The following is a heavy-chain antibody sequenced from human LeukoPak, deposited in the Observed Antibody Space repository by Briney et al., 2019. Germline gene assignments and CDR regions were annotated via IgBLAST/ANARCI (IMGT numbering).Heavy chain of an antibody. D-gene: IGHD2-2*01. V-gene: IGHV3-30*04. CDR3: ARGLGYCSSTSCYAPCMDV. CDR1: GFTFSSYA. J-gene: IGHJ6*02. CDR2: ISYDGSNK. Sequence: PGGSLRLSSAASGFTFSSYAMHWVRQAPGKGLEWVAVISYDGSNKYYADSVKGRFTISRDNSKNTLYLQMQSLRAEDTAVYYCARGLGYCSSTSCYAPCMDVWGQGTTVTVSS.